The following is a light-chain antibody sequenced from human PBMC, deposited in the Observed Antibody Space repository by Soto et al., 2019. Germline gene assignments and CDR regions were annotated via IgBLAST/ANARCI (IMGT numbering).Light chain of an antibody. V-gene: IGKV4-1*01. CDR1: QSVLYSANNKNC. CDR2: WAS. J-gene: IGKJ1*01. CDR3: QQYYSTPRT. Sequence: DIVMTQSPDSPAVSLGERATINCKSSQSVLYSANNKNCLAWYQQKPGQPPKLLLYWASTRESGVPDRFSGSGSGTDFTLTISSLQAEDVAVYYCQQYYSTPRTFGQGTKVEIK.